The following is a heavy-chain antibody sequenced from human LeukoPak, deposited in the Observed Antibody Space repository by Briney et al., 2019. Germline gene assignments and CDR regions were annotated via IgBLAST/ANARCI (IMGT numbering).Heavy chain of an antibody. CDR3: ARDRRGYSGYEGDPFDI. J-gene: IGHJ3*02. V-gene: IGHV4-4*07. CDR1: GGSISNYY. D-gene: IGHD5-12*01. CDR2: IFTSGST. Sequence: SSETLSLTCTVSGGSISNYYWSWIRQPAGKGPEWIGRIFTSGSTNYNPSLESRVTMPIDTSKNQFSLKLASVTAADTAVYYCARDRRGYSGYEGDPFDIWGQGSRVTVSS.